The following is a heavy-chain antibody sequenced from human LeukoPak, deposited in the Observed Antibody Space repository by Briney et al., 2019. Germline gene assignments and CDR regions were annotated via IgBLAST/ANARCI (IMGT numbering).Heavy chain of an antibody. CDR3: ARRAGSSSRRSPIDY. Sequence: GGSLRLSCTASGFTFSDYWMTWVRQAPGKGPEWVANIKQDGGQRYYVDAVRGRFTISRDNAKNSLFLQMNGLRAADTAVYYFARRAGSSSRRSPIDYWGQGTLVTVSS. CDR2: IKQDGGQR. D-gene: IGHD6-6*01. J-gene: IGHJ4*02. V-gene: IGHV3-7*01. CDR1: GFTFSDYW.